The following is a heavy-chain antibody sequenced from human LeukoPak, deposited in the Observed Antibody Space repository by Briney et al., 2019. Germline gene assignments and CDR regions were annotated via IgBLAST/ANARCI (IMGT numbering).Heavy chain of an antibody. CDR3: ARDLRVGDY. CDR2: ISSIGNVK. J-gene: IGHJ4*02. D-gene: IGHD5/OR15-5a*01. V-gene: IGHV3-48*04. Sequence: PGGSLRLSCAASGFTFSRYAMNWVRQAPGEGLEWLSHISSIGNVKYYADSVKGRFTISRDNTKNSLYLQISSLRAEDTAVYYCARDLRVGDYWGQGTLVIVSS. CDR1: GFTFSRYA.